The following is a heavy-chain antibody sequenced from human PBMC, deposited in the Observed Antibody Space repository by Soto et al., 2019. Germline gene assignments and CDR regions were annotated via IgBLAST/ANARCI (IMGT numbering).Heavy chain of an antibody. CDR2: IDPSDSYT. Sequence: GESLKISCKGSGYSFTSYWISWVRQMPGKGLEWKGRIDPSDSYTNYSPSFQGHVTISADKSISTAYLQWSSLKASDTAMYYCVLVVVVPAATNWFDPWGQGTLVTVSS. V-gene: IGHV5-10-1*01. CDR1: GYSFTSYW. J-gene: IGHJ5*02. CDR3: VLVVVVPAATNWFDP. D-gene: IGHD2-2*01.